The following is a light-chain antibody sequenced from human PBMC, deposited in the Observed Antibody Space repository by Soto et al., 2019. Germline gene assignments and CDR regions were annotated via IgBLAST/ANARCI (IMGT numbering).Light chain of an antibody. V-gene: IGKV1-33*01. J-gene: IGKJ1*01. CDR2: DAS. Sequence: DIQITHSRSSLSASVGDRVTITCQASQDISNYLNWYQQKPGKAPKLLIYDASNLETGVPSRFSGSGSGTDFTFTISSLQPEDIATYYCQQYDNLPSFGQGTKVDIK. CDR1: QDISNY. CDR3: QQYDNLPS.